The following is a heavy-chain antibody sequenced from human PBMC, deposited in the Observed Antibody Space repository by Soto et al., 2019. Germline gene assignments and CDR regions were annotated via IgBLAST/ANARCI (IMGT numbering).Heavy chain of an antibody. Sequence: EVQLVESGGGLVQPGGSLRLSCAASGFTFSSYAMHWVRQAPGKGLEYVLAISSNGGSTYYANSVKGRFTISKDNSTNSVYLQMGSMRAEDIAVYYCERSYGDYEDYYYSYMDVWGKGTTVRVSS. CDR1: GFTFSSYA. CDR2: ISSNGGST. V-gene: IGHV3-64*01. D-gene: IGHD4-17*01. J-gene: IGHJ6*03. CDR3: ERSYGDYEDYYYSYMDV.